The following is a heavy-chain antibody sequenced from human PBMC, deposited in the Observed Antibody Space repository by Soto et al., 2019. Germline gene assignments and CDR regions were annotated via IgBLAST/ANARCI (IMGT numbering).Heavy chain of an antibody. J-gene: IGHJ4*02. Sequence: GGSLRLSCAASGFTFSDYYMSWIRQAPGKGLEWVSYISSSSSYTNYADSVKGRFIISRDNSNNTLYLQMSGLRADDTAIYYCARGREGVYGDYFRSYFDYWGQGSLVTVSS. V-gene: IGHV3-11*06. CDR3: ARGREGVYGDYFRSYFDY. D-gene: IGHD4-17*01. CDR1: GFTFSDYY. CDR2: ISSSSSYT.